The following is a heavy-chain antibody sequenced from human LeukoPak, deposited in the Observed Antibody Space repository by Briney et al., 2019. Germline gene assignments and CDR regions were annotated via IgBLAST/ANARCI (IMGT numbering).Heavy chain of an antibody. Sequence: SETLSLTCIASGGSISSSSYYWGWIRQPPGKGLEWIGSIYHSGSTYYNPSLKSRVTISVDTSKNQFSLNLSSVTAADTAVYYCARGVARSSKFHFSYYFDYWGQGTLVTVSS. CDR2: IYHSGST. D-gene: IGHD6-6*01. J-gene: IGHJ4*02. V-gene: IGHV4-39*07. CDR1: GGSISSSSYY. CDR3: ARGVARSSKFHFSYYFDY.